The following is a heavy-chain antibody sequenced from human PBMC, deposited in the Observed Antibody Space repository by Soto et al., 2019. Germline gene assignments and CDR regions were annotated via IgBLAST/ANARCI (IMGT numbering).Heavy chain of an antibody. Sequence: QVRLVQSGAEVKKPGSSVKVSCKASGGTFGSYAISWVRQAPGQGLEWMGGIIPIPGTANYAQKVQGRVTIAADEYTSRAYMELSSLRSEDTAVYYCARSQGSSTSLEIYYYYYYGMDVWGQGTTVTVSS. CDR3: ARSQGSSTSLEIYYYYYYGMDV. CDR2: IIPIPGTA. CDR1: GGTFGSYA. D-gene: IGHD2-2*01. J-gene: IGHJ6*02. V-gene: IGHV1-69*01.